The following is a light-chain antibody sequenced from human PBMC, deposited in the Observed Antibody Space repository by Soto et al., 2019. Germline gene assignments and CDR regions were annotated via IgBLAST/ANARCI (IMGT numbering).Light chain of an antibody. V-gene: IGLV2-8*01. CDR2: EVS. CDR1: ISDVGGYNY. CDR3: SSYAGSNNLGV. J-gene: IGLJ2*01. Sequence: QSALTQPPSASGSPGQSVTISCTGTISDVGGYNYVSWYQQHPGKAPKLMIYEVSKRPSGVPDRFSGSKSGNTASLTVSGLQAEDEADYYRSSYAGSNNLGVFGGGTKLTVL.